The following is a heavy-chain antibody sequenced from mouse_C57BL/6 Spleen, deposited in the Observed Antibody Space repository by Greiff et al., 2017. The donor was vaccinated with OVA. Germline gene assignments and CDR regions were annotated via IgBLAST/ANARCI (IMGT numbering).Heavy chain of an antibody. Sequence: VQLQQPGAELVKPGASVKLSCKASGYTFTSYWMHWVKQRPGQGLEWIGNIYPSDSETHYNQKFKDKATLTVDKSSSTAYMQLSSLTSEDSAVYYCARGDYGSSNAMDYWGQGTSVTVSS. CDR3: ARGDYGSSNAMDY. D-gene: IGHD1-1*01. CDR1: GYTFTSYW. J-gene: IGHJ4*01. V-gene: IGHV1-61*01. CDR2: IYPSDSET.